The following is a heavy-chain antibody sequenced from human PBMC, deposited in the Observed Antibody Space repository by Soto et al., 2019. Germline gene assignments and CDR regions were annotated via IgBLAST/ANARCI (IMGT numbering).Heavy chain of an antibody. Sequence: GASVKVSCKASGYTFTSYYMHWVRQAPGQGLEWMGIINPSGGSTSYAQKFQGRVTMTRDTSTSTVYMELSSLRSEDTAVYYCASLGSIAARRDYYYGMDVWGQGTTVTVSS. J-gene: IGHJ6*02. V-gene: IGHV1-46*01. CDR1: GYTFTSYY. D-gene: IGHD6-6*01. CDR2: INPSGGST. CDR3: ASLGSIAARRDYYYGMDV.